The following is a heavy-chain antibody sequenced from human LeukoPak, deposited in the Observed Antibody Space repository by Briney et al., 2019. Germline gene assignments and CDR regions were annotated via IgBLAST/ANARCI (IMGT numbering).Heavy chain of an antibody. D-gene: IGHD3-10*01. V-gene: IGHV3-23*01. CDR2: ISGSGGST. Sequence: GGSLRLSCAASGFTFSSYGMNWVRQAPGKGLEWVSAISGSGGSTYYADSVKGRFTISRDNSKNTLYLQMNSLRAEDTAVYYCAKVGYYGSGSPIGYYFDYWGQGTLVTVSS. CDR1: GFTFSSYG. CDR3: AKVGYYGSGSPIGYYFDY. J-gene: IGHJ4*02.